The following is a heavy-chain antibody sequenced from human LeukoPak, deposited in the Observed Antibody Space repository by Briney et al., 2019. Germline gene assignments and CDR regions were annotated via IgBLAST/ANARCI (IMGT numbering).Heavy chain of an antibody. CDR1: GFTFSDYA. CDR2: ITDSGGDT. CDR3: AKDHMATTPGGYYYYYYMDV. D-gene: IGHD5-12*01. J-gene: IGHJ6*03. V-gene: IGHV3-23*01. Sequence: PGGSLRLSCAASGFTFSDYAMSWVRQAPGKGLEWFSAITDSGGDTYHADSVKGRFTISRENSKNTLSLQMNSLRAEDTAVYYCAKDHMATTPGGYYYYYYMDVWGKGTTVTVSS.